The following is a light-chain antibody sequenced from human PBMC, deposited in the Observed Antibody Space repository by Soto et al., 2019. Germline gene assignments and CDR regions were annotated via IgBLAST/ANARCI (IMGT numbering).Light chain of an antibody. CDR2: GAS. J-gene: IGKJ1*01. CDR3: QQYGTSPPGT. Sequence: MVLTQSPGTLSFSPGERATLSCRASQSVSSSYLAWYQQKPGQAPRLLIYGASSRATGIPDRFSGSGSGTDFTLTISRLEPEDFAVYYCQQYGTSPPGTFGQGTKVEIK. CDR1: QSVSSSY. V-gene: IGKV3-20*01.